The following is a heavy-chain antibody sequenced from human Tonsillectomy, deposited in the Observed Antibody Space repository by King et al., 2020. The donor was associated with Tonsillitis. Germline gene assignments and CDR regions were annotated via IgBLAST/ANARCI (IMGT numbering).Heavy chain of an antibody. D-gene: IGHD2-15*01. J-gene: IGHJ4*02. CDR2: INPGSGVT. V-gene: IGHV1-2*02. Sequence: VQLVESGAEVKKPGASVKVSCKASGYTFTGYDTHWVRQAPGQGLEWMGWINPGSGVTKYAQKFQGRVTMTRDTSISTAYMELSRLTSDDTAVYYCARVGDCSGGSCGKWGQGTLITVSS. CDR1: GYTFTGYD. CDR3: ARVGDCSGGSCGK.